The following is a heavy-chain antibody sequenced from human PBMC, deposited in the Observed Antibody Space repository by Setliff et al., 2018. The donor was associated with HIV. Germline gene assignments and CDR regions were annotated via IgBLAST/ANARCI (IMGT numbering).Heavy chain of an antibody. Sequence: ASVKVSCKASGYSFINYGISWVRQAPGQGPEWMGWISPYTGNTDYEPRLLGRVTMTTDTSTSTEYLELRSLTSDDTAVYYCARARLQGIVTAVGPRDNCLDPWGQGTRVTVSS. CDR1: GYSFINYG. CDR3: ARARLQGIVTAVGPRDNCLDP. CDR2: ISPYTGNT. D-gene: IGHD1-26*01. V-gene: IGHV1-18*01. J-gene: IGHJ5*02.